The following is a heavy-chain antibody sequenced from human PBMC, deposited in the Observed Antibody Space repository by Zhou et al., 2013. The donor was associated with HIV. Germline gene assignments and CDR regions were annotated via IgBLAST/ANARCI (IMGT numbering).Heavy chain of an antibody. Sequence: QVQLVQSGAEVKKPGSSVKVSCKASGGTFSSYAISWVRQAPGQGLEWMGGIIPIFGTANYAQKFQGRVTITTDESTSTAYMELSSLRSEDTAVYYCARDRGYSGYELPYYYYYYMDVWGKGTTVTVSS. CDR2: IIPIFGTA. J-gene: IGHJ6*03. V-gene: IGHV1-69*05. CDR1: GGTFSSYA. D-gene: IGHD5-12*01. CDR3: ARDRGYSGYELPYYYYYYMDV.